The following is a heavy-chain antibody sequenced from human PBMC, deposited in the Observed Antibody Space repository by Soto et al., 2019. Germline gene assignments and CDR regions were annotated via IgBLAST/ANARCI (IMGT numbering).Heavy chain of an antibody. CDR3: ARDKIHDFWSGDNWFDP. Sequence: QPGGSLRLSCAASGFTFSSYAMHWVRQAPGKGLEWVAVISYDGSNKYYADSVKGRFTISRDNSKNTLYLQMNSLRAEDTAVYYCARDKIHDFWSGDNWFDPWGQGTLVTVSS. J-gene: IGHJ5*02. D-gene: IGHD3-3*01. CDR1: GFTFSSYA. CDR2: ISYDGSNK. V-gene: IGHV3-30-3*01.